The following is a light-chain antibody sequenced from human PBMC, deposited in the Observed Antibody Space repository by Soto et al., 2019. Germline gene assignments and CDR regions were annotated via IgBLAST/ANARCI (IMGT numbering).Light chain of an antibody. J-gene: IGLJ1*01. CDR3: TSHAGNYNFPYV. CDR2: EVT. V-gene: IGLV2-8*01. CDR1: SGDIGSYNR. Sequence: QSALTQPASVSGSPGQSITISCTGTSGDIGSYNRVSWYQQHPGKAPKLIIYEVTKRPSGVPDRFSGSKSGNTASLTVSGLQAEDEADYYCTSHAGNYNFPYVFGTGTKLTVL.